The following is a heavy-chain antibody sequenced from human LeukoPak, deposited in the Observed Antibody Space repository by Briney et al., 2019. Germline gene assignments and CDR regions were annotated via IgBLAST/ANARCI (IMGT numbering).Heavy chain of an antibody. V-gene: IGHV3-9*03. CDR3: AKDEFVASDFTGAFDI. Sequence: GRSLRLSCAASGSTFDDYAMHWVRQAPGKGLEWVSGISWNSGSIGYADSVKGRFTISRDSAKNSLYLQMNSLRAEDMALYYCAKDEFVASDFTGAFDIWGQGPMVTVSS. CDR1: GSTFDDYA. CDR2: ISWNSGSI. J-gene: IGHJ3*02. D-gene: IGHD2-8*02.